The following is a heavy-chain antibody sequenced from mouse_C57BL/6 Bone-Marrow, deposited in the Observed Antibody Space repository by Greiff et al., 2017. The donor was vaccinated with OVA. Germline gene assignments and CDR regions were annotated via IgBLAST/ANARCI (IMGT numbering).Heavy chain of an antibody. V-gene: IGHV1-82*01. J-gene: IGHJ2*01. CDR3: ASGGVVFDY. CDR1: GYAFSSSW. CDR2: IYPGDGDT. Sequence: VQLQQSGPELVKPGASVKISCKASGYAFSSSWMNWVKQRPGKGLEWIGRIYPGDGDTNYNGKFKGKATLTADKSSSTAYMQLSSLTSEDSAVYFCASGGVVFDYWGQGTTLTVSS.